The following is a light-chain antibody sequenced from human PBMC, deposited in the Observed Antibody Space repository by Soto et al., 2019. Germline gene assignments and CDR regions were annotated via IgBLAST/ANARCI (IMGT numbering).Light chain of an antibody. V-gene: IGKV1-5*03. CDR3: QQYKSYPWT. J-gene: IGKJ1*01. Sequence: DIQMTQSPSTLSASVGDRVTITCRASQSISSWLAWYQQKPGRAPKLLMYEASSLESGVPSRLSGSGSGTEFTLTISGMQPDDFATYHCQQYKSYPWTFGQGTKVDIK. CDR1: QSISSW. CDR2: EAS.